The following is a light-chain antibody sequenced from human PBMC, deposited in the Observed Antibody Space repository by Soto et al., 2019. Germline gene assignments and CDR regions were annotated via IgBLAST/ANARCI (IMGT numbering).Light chain of an antibody. CDR3: QQYGGSRWT. CDR2: GAS. CDR1: QRVSSTY. V-gene: IGKV3-20*01. Sequence: EIVLTQSPCTLSLSPGESATLSCRASQRVSSTYLAWYHQKPGQPPRLLIYGASNRATGLPDRFSGSGSGTHFTLIISRLEPEDFAVYYCQQYGGSRWTFGQGTRV. J-gene: IGKJ1*01.